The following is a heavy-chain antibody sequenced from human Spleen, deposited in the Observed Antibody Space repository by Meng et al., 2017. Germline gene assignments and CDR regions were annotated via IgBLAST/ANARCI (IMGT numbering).Heavy chain of an antibody. CDR2: IYYSGST. J-gene: IGHJ1*01. Sequence: GSLRLSCTVSGGSISSSSYYWGWIRQPPGKGLEWIGSIYYSGSTYYNPSLKSRVTISVDTSKNQFSLKLSSVTAADTAVYYCARDPREDSGYYFRGFQYWGQGTPVTVSS. V-gene: IGHV4-39*07. CDR1: GGSISSSSYY. CDR3: ARDPREDSGYYFRGFQY. D-gene: IGHD3-22*01.